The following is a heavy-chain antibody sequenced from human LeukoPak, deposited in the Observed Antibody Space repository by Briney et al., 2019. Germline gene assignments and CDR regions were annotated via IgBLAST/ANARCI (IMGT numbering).Heavy chain of an antibody. Sequence: GGSLRLSCAVSGFTVSRNYMRCVREAPGEGLEWVSVIYSGGSTYYADSVKGRFTISRDNSKNTLYLQMNSLRAEDTAVYYCAREAGSSISWGQGTLVTVSS. V-gene: IGHV3-53*01. CDR2: IYSGGST. CDR1: GFTVSRNY. J-gene: IGHJ4*02. CDR3: AREAGSSIS. D-gene: IGHD2-2*01.